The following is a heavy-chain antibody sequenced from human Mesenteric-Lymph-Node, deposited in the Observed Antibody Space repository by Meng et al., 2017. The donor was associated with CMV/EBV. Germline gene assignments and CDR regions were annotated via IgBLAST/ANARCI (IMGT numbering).Heavy chain of an antibody. D-gene: IGHD4-11*01. Sequence: SGKTSGGTFSNYASSWVRQAPGQEREWVGGIIPSFGTTGYAQDFQGRVTITSDESTRTAYMDLSSLRSEDTAVYFCASSTGGGFDYWGQGTLVTVSS. CDR3: ASSTGGGFDY. V-gene: IGHV1-69*01. CDR1: GGTFSNYA. CDR2: IIPSFGTT. J-gene: IGHJ4*02.